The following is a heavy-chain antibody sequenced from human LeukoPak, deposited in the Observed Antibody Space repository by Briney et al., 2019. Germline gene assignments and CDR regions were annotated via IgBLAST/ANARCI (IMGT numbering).Heavy chain of an antibody. J-gene: IGHJ4*02. V-gene: IGHV1-18*01. Sequence: ASVKVSCKASGYTFTSYGISWARQAPGQGLEWMGWISAYNGNTNYAQKLQGRVTMTTDTSTSTAYMELRSLRSDDTAVYYCARDAPTTVTTEPLDYWGQGTLVTVSS. CDR3: ARDAPTTVTTEPLDY. D-gene: IGHD4-17*01. CDR2: ISAYNGNT. CDR1: GYTFTSYG.